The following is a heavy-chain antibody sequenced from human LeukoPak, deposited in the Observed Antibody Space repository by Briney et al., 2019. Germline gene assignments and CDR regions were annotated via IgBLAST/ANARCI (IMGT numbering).Heavy chain of an antibody. J-gene: IGHJ4*02. Sequence: AGGSLRLSCAASGFTVSSSYMIWVRQAPGKGLEWVSVIYSGGSTHYAGSVKGRFTISRDNSKNTVYLQMNSLRAEDTAVYHCARAPYSSSWYFDYWGQGTLVTVSS. V-gene: IGHV3-66*01. CDR1: GFTVSSSY. CDR2: IYSGGST. CDR3: ARAPYSSSWYFDY. D-gene: IGHD6-13*01.